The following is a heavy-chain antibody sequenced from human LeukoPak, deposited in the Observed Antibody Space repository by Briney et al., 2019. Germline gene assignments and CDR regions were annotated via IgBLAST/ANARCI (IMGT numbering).Heavy chain of an antibody. Sequence: GGSPRLSCAASGFTFSSYEMNWVRQAPGKGLEWVSYISSSGNTIYYADSVKGRFTISRDNAKNSLYLQMSSLRAEDTAVYYCARRSSRSFDYWGQGTLVTVTS. CDR3: ARRSSRSFDY. V-gene: IGHV3-48*03. D-gene: IGHD2/OR15-2a*01. CDR1: GFTFSSYE. CDR2: ISSSGNTI. J-gene: IGHJ4*02.